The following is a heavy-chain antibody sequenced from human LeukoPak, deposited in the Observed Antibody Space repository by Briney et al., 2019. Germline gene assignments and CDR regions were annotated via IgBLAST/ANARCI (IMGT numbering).Heavy chain of an antibody. J-gene: IGHJ4*02. Sequence: SVKVSCKASGGTFSSYAISWVRQAPGQGLEWMGRIIPILGIANYAQKFQGRVTITADKSTSTAYMELSSLRSEDTAVYYCARAITMVRATNSFDYWGQGTLVTVSS. CDR1: GGTFSSYA. D-gene: IGHD3-10*01. CDR3: ARAITMVRATNSFDY. V-gene: IGHV1-69*04. CDR2: IIPILGIA.